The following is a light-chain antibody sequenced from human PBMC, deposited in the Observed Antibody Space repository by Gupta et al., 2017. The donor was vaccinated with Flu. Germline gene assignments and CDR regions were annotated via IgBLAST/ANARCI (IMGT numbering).Light chain of an antibody. CDR2: DAS. V-gene: IGKV3-11*01. J-gene: IGKJ4*01. Sequence: GERATLSCRASQSISSYLAWYQQKPGQAPRLLIYDASNRATGIATRFSGSGSGTDFTLTISSLEPEDFAVYYCQQRSNWFLTFGGGTKVEIK. CDR3: QQRSNWFLT. CDR1: QSISSY.